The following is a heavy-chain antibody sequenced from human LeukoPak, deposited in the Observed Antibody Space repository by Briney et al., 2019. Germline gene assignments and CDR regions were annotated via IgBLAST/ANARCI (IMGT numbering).Heavy chain of an antibody. CDR3: ARARAYGSNTPRAFDY. Sequence: SETLSLICTVSGGSISPYYWSWIRQPPGKGLDWIGYISYSGSTNYNPSLKSRVTISVDTSKNQFSLTLSSVTSAGTAVYYCARARAYGSNTPRAFDYWGQGTLATASS. D-gene: IGHD4-23*01. V-gene: IGHV4-59*01. CDR1: GGSISPYY. CDR2: ISYSGST. J-gene: IGHJ4*02.